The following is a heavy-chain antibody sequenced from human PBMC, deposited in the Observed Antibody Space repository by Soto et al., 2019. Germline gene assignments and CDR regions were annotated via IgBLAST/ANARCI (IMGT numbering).Heavy chain of an antibody. J-gene: IGHJ5*02. Sequence: QVQLVQSGAEVKKPGASVKVSCKASGYTFTSYGISWVRQAPGQGLEWMGWISAYYGNTNYAQKLQGRVTMTTDTSTSTAYMELRSLRSDDTAVYYCARAPTIAVAGTGFDPWGQGTLVTVSS. CDR2: ISAYYGNT. CDR1: GYTFTSYG. CDR3: ARAPTIAVAGTGFDP. D-gene: IGHD6-19*01. V-gene: IGHV1-18*01.